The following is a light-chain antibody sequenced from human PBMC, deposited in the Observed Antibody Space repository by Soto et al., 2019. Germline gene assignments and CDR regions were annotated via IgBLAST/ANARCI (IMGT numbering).Light chain of an antibody. CDR2: EGS. CDR3: CSYAGNSLYV. J-gene: IGLJ1*01. CDR1: SSDVGSYSL. V-gene: IGLV2-23*01. Sequence: QSALTQPASVSGSPGQSITISCTGTSSDVGSYSLVSWYQQHPGKAPKLMIYEGSKRPSGVSNRFSGSKSGNTASLTISGLQAEDEADYYCCSYAGNSLYVFGTGTKVTVL.